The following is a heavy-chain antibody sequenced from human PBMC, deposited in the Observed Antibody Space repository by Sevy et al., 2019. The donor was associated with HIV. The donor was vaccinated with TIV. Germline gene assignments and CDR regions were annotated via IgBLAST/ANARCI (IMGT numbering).Heavy chain of an antibody. D-gene: IGHD6-13*01. CDR3: AKAGYSSSWFDY. J-gene: IGHJ4*02. CDR2: ISSNGGST. Sequence: GGSLRLSCSASGFTFSSYAMHWVRQAPGKGLEYVSAISSNGGSTYYADSVKGRFTISRDNSKNTLYLQMNSLRAEDTAVYYCAKAGYSSSWFDYWGQGTLVTVS. CDR1: GFTFSSYA. V-gene: IGHV3-64*04.